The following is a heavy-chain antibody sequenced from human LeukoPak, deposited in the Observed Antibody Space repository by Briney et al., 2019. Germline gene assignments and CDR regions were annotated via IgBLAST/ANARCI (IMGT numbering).Heavy chain of an antibody. CDR1: GYTFTSYY. CDR3: ARERELRPPYFDY. V-gene: IGHV1-46*01. Sequence: GASVTVSFKSSGYTFTSYYMHWVRQAPAQGLEWMGIINPSGGTTSYAQKFQGRVTMTRETSTSTVYMELSSLRSEDTAVYYCARERELRPPYFDYWGQGTLVTVSS. J-gene: IGHJ4*02. CDR2: INPSGGTT. D-gene: IGHD1-26*01.